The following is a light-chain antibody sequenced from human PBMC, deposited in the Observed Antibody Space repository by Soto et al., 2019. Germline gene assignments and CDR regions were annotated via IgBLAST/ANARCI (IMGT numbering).Light chain of an antibody. Sequence: DIQMTQSPSSLSASVGDRVTVTCRAGQNIGSFLNWYHQKPGKAPMLLIYSTSSLQSGVPSRFSGSGSGADFTLTINSLQPEDFATYYCQQSYILPFTFGPGTKVEI. CDR3: QQSYILPFT. CDR1: QNIGSF. J-gene: IGKJ3*01. CDR2: STS. V-gene: IGKV1-39*01.